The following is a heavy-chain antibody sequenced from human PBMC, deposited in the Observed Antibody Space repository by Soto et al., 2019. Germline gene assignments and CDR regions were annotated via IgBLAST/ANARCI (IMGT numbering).Heavy chain of an antibody. CDR2: INHSGST. V-gene: IGHV4-34*01. J-gene: IGHJ6*03. D-gene: IGHD6-6*01. CDR1: GGSFSGYY. Sequence: QVQLQQWGAGLLKPSETLSLTCAVYGGSFSGYYWSWIRQPPGKGLEWIGEINHSGSTNYNPSLKCRVSISVDTSKNQFSLKMSYVNAAETDVYYCARGVTARPGAGDKDAPPYYLDVWGKGTTVTVSS. CDR3: ARGVTARPGAGDKDAPPYYLDV.